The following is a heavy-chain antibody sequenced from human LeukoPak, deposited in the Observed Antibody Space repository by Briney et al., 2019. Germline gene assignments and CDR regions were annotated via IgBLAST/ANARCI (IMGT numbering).Heavy chain of an antibody. Sequence: SETLSLTCIVSGDSISSGSYYWTWIRQPAGKGLEWIGRIYVSGTTNYNPSLKSRVTISVDNSKNQLSLTLTSVTAADTAVYYCAREVGGDFDALDYWGQGTLVTVPS. D-gene: IGHD4-17*01. V-gene: IGHV4-61*02. J-gene: IGHJ4*02. CDR1: GDSISSGSYY. CDR3: AREVGGDFDALDY. CDR2: IYVSGTT.